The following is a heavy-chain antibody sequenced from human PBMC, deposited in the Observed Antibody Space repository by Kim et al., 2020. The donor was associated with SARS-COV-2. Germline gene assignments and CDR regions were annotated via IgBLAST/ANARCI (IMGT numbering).Heavy chain of an antibody. J-gene: IGHJ4*02. CDR2: ISAYNGNT. CDR3: ARDRGQLVPRIFDY. V-gene: IGHV1-18*04. Sequence: ASVKVSCKASGYTFTSYGISWVRQAPGQGLEWMGWISAYNGNTNYAQKLQGRVTMTTDTSTSTAYMEVRSLRSDDTAVYYCARDRGQLVPRIFDYWGQGALVTVSS. CDR1: GYTFTSYG. D-gene: IGHD6-6*01.